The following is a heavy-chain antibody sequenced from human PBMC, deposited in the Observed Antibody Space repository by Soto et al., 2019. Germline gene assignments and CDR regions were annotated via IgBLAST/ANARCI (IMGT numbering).Heavy chain of an antibody. D-gene: IGHD3-9*01. CDR3: ARHANPHVQLIDYDILTGYYFDY. V-gene: IGHV4-39*01. Sequence: SETLSLTCTVSGGSISSSSYYWGWIRQPLGKGLEWIGSIYYSGSTYYNPSLKSRVTISVDTSKNQFSLKLSSVTAADTAVYYCARHANPHVQLIDYDILTGYYFDYWGQGTLVTVSS. CDR1: GGSISSSSYY. J-gene: IGHJ4*02. CDR2: IYYSGST.